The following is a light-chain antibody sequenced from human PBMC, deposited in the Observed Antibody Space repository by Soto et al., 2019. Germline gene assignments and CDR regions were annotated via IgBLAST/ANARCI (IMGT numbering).Light chain of an antibody. J-gene: IGKJ1*01. V-gene: IGKV1-8*01. CDR2: AAS. CDR1: QGISSY. CDR3: QQYYSYPRT. Sequence: AIRMTQSPSSFSASTGDRVTITCRARQGISSYLAWSQQKPGKAPKLLIYAASTLQSGVPSRFSGSGSGTDFTLTISCLQSEDFATYYCQQYYSYPRTFGQGTKVEIK.